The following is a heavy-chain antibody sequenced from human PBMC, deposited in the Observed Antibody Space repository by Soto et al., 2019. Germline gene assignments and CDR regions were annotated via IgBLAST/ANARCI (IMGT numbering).Heavy chain of an antibody. V-gene: IGHV3-9*01. CDR3: ARDSGIVAAGRFSFDP. CDR2: IDWNGANI. Sequence: EVQLVESGGGLVQPGRSLRLSCAASGFTFNDFAMHWVRQAPGKGLEWVASIDWNGANIAYAASVEGRFTISRDNVKNSLMLQMNSMRAEDTACYFCARDSGIVAAGRFSFDPRGQGTLVTVSS. D-gene: IGHD6-13*01. CDR1: GFTFNDFA. J-gene: IGHJ5*02.